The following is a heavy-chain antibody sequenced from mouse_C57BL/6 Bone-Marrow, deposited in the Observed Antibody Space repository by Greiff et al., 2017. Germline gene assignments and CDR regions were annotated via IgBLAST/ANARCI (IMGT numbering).Heavy chain of an antibody. D-gene: IGHD2-4*01. J-gene: IGHJ3*01. Sequence: VKLQQSGAELVRPGASVTLSCKASGYTFTDYEMHWVKQTPVHGLEWIGAIDPETGGTAYNQKFKGKAILTADKSSSTAYMELRSLTSEDSAVYYCTSPYYDYDGGAWFAYWGQGTLVTVSA. CDR3: TSPYYDYDGGAWFAY. CDR2: IDPETGGT. CDR1: GYTFTDYE. V-gene: IGHV1-15*01.